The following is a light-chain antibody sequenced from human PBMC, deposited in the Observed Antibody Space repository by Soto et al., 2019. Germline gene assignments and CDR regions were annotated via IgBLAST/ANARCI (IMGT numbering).Light chain of an antibody. CDR3: QQYGTLPIT. V-gene: IGKV3-20*01. CDR1: QSVRSNF. Sequence: DIVLTQSPGTLSLSPGERVTLSCRATQSVRSNFLAWYRQKPGQPPRLLIYGASSRATGIPDRLSGSGSGTDFTLTISRLEPEDFAVYYCQQYGTLPITFGQGTRLEIK. CDR2: GAS. J-gene: IGKJ5*01.